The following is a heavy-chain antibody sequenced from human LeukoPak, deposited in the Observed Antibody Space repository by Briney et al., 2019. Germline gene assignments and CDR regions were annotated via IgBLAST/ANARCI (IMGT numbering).Heavy chain of an antibody. CDR3: ARDRVVAAITYGMDV. CDR2: IWYDGSNK. CDR1: GFTFRSYG. Sequence: GGSLRLSCAASGFTFRSYGMHWVRQAPGKGLEWVAVIWYDGSNKYYADSVKGRFTISRDNSKNTLYLQMNSLRAEDTAVYYCARDRVVAAITYGMDVWGQGTTVTVSS. V-gene: IGHV3-33*01. D-gene: IGHD2-15*01. J-gene: IGHJ6*02.